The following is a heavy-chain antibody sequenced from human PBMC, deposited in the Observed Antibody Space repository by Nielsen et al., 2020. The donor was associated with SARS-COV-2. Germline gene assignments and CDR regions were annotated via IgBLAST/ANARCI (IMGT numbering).Heavy chain of an antibody. CDR2: IYYSGST. CDR3: ARVEGYDFWSGYYNGWFDP. CDR1: GGSISSSSYY. Sequence: SETLSLTCTVSGGSISSSSYYWGWIRQPPGKGLEWIGRIYYSGSTYYNPSLKSRVTISVDTSKNQFSLKLSSVTAADTAVYYCARVEGYDFWSGYYNGWFDPWGQGTLVTVSS. D-gene: IGHD3-3*01. J-gene: IGHJ5*02. V-gene: IGHV4-39*01.